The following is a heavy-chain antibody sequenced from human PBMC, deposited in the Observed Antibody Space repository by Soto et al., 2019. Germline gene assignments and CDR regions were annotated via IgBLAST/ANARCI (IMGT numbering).Heavy chain of an antibody. CDR2: IYYSGST. CDR3: ARDRYYYDSSGYYGSYWFDP. D-gene: IGHD3-22*01. V-gene: IGHV4-30-4*01. CDR1: GGSISSGDYY. J-gene: IGHJ5*02. Sequence: SETLSLTCTVSGGSISSGDYYWSWIRQPPGKGLEWIGYIYYSGSTYCNPSLKSRVTISVDTSKNQFSLKLSSVTAADTAVYYFARDRYYYDSSGYYGSYWFDPWGQGTLVTVSS.